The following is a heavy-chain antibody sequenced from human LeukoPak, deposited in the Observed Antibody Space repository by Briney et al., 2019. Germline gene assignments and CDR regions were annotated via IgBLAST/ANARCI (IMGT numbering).Heavy chain of an antibody. CDR2: IYHSGST. Sequence: SETLSLTCAVSGYSISSGYYWGWIRQPPEKGLEWIGSIYHSGSTYYNPSLKSRVTISVDTSKNQFSLKLSSVTAADTAVYYCARQSVAAAGDFDYWGQGTLVTVSS. CDR3: ARQSVAAAGDFDY. CDR1: GYSISSGYY. V-gene: IGHV4-38-2*01. D-gene: IGHD6-13*01. J-gene: IGHJ4*02.